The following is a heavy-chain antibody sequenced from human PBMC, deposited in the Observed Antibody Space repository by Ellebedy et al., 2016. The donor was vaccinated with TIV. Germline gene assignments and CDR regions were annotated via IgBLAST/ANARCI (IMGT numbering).Heavy chain of an antibody. D-gene: IGHD3-16*02. J-gene: IGHJ4*02. V-gene: IGHV3-23*01. CDR1: GFTFSSYA. CDR3: AKLDVWGSCRH. CDR2: ISGSGGST. Sequence: GESLKISCAASGFTFSSYAMSWVRQAPGKGLEWVSAISGSGGSTYYADSVKGRFTISRDNSKNTLYLQMNSLRAEDTAVYYCAKLDVWGSCRHWGQGTLVTVSS.